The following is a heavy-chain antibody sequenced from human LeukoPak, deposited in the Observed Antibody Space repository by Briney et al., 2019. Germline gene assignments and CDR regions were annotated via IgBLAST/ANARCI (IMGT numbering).Heavy chain of an antibody. CDR1: GCTFSSYA. CDR3: ARGPTMVRPFDY. CDR2: IIPIFGTA. J-gene: IGHJ4*02. D-gene: IGHD4/OR15-4a*01. Sequence: ASVKVSCKASGCTFSSYAISWVRQAPGQGLEWMGGIIPIFGTANYAQKFQGRVTITADESTSTAYMELSSLRSEDTAVYYCARGPTMVRPFDYWGQGTLVTVSS. V-gene: IGHV1-69*13.